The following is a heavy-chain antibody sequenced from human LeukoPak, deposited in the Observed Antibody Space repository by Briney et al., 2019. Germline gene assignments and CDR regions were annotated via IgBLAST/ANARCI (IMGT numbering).Heavy chain of an antibody. CDR1: GFTFSSYW. Sequence: GGSLRLSCAASGFTFSSYWMHWVRQAPGKGLVWVSRIKSDGSTTTYADSVKGRFTISRDNAKNPLYLQMNSLRAEDTAVYYCARVVDTHFDYWGQGTLVTVSS. V-gene: IGHV3-74*01. D-gene: IGHD5-18*01. CDR2: IKSDGSTT. CDR3: ARVVDTHFDY. J-gene: IGHJ4*02.